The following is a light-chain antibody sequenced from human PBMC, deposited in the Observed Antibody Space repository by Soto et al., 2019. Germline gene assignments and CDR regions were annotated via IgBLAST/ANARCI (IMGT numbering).Light chain of an antibody. V-gene: IGKV3-15*01. J-gene: IGKJ5*01. CDR3: QQYKNWPPIT. Sequence: EVVMTQSPATLSVSRGERATLSCWPSQYISKYLAWYQQRPGQAPRLLIYDASTRATGIPDRFSGSGSGTEFTLTISSLQSEDFAVYFCQQYKNWPPITFGQGTRLEIK. CDR1: QYISKY. CDR2: DAS.